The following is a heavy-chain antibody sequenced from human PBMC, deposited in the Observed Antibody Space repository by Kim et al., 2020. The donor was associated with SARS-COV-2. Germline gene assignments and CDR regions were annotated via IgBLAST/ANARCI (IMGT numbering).Heavy chain of an antibody. CDR1: GFKFDDYT. V-gene: IGHV3-43*01. Sequence: GGSLRLSCAASGFKFDDYTMNWVRQAPGKGLEWVALISWNGDRAYYADSAKGRFTISRDNSKNSLYLEMNSLRTDDTAFYYCVKDPDFMDWGQGTLVPVS. J-gene: IGHJ4*02. CDR2: ISWNGDRA. CDR3: VKDPDFMD. D-gene: IGHD2-21*02.